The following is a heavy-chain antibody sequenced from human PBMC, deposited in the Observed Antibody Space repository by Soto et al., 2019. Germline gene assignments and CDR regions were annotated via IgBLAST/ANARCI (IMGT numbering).Heavy chain of an antibody. CDR1: GFNFSSYV. J-gene: IGHJ4*02. CDR3: ARDGQWLPRDGLRSSYYFDY. CDR2: IWYDGGNK. V-gene: IGHV3-33*01. Sequence: QVQLVESGGGVVQPGRSLRLSCAASGFNFSSYVMHWVCQAPGKGLEWVAVIWYDGGNKYYADSVKGRFTISRDNSKNTLYLKMNSLRAEDMAVYYCARDGQWLPRDGLRSSYYFDYWGQGTLVTVSS. D-gene: IGHD6-19*01.